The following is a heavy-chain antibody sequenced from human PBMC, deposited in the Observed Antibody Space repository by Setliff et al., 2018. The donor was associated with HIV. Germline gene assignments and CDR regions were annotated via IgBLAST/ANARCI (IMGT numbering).Heavy chain of an antibody. D-gene: IGHD3-16*01. J-gene: IGHJ4*02. CDR2: IYTSGST. Sequence: SETLSLPCTVSGGSISSYYWSWIRQPPGKGLEWIGYIYTSGSTNYNPSLKSRVTISVDTSKNQFSLKLSSVTAADTAVYYCARGLSFYDHGGFDYWGQGTLVTVSS. CDR1: GGSISSYY. CDR3: ARGLSFYDHGGFDY. V-gene: IGHV4-4*09.